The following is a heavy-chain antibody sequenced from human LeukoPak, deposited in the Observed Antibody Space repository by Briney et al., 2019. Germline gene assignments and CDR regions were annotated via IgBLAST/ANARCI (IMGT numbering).Heavy chain of an antibody. Sequence: QSGGSLRLSCAASGFTFSSYWMTWVRQAPGKGLEWVANIKQDGSEKYYVDSVKGRFTISRDNAKNSLYLQMNSLRAEDTAVYYCAGWGGDYYDSTPGAFDIWGQGTMVTVSS. D-gene: IGHD3-22*01. CDR1: GFTFSSYW. CDR2: IKQDGSEK. CDR3: AGWGGDYYDSTPGAFDI. J-gene: IGHJ3*02. V-gene: IGHV3-7*01.